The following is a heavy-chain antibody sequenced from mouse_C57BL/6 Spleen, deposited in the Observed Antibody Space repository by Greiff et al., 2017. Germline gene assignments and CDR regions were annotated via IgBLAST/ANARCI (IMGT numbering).Heavy chain of an antibody. CDR1: GYTFTGYW. V-gene: IGHV1-9*01. CDR2: ILPGSGST. J-gene: IGHJ3*01. CDR3: AFYDGYRFAY. D-gene: IGHD2-3*01. Sequence: QVQLKESGAELMKPGASVKLSCKATGYTFTGYWIEWVKQRPGHGLEWIGEILPGSGSTNYNEKFKGKATFTADPSSTTAYMQRSSLTTEDAAIYYCAFYDGYRFAYWGQVTLVTVSA.